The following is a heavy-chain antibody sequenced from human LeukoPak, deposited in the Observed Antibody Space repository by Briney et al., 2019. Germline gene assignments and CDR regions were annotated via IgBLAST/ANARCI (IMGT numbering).Heavy chain of an antibody. Sequence: GGSLRLSCAASGFTFSTYAMHWVRQAPGKGLEWVAVISYDGNNIYYADSVKGRFTISRDNSKNTLFLQMNSLRAEDTAVYYCARAVVVLPVVNFDCWGQGTLVTVPS. CDR1: GFTFSTYA. D-gene: IGHD2-2*01. CDR3: ARAVVVLPVVNFDC. CDR2: ISYDGNNI. J-gene: IGHJ4*02. V-gene: IGHV3-30-3*01.